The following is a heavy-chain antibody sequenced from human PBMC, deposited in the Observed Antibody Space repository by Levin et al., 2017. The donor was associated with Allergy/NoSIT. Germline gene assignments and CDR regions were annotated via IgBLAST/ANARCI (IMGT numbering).Heavy chain of an antibody. CDR2: ISNDGSNK. Sequence: GGSLRLSCAASGFTFSNYGMHWVRQAPGKGLAWVAVISNDGSNKYYADSVKSRFTISRDNSKNTLYLQMNSLRAEDTAVYYCAKDRVGATSMGAFQHWGQGTLVTVSS. V-gene: IGHV3-30*18. CDR3: AKDRVGATSMGAFQH. J-gene: IGHJ1*01. D-gene: IGHD1-26*01. CDR1: GFTFSNYG.